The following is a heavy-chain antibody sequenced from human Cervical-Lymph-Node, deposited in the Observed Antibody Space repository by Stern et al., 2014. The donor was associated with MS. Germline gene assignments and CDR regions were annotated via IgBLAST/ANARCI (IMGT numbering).Heavy chain of an antibody. CDR3: ARDGPIVSVDFDF. CDR2: MSYDGSNK. CDR1: GFTFSTYP. J-gene: IGHJ4*02. D-gene: IGHD5/OR15-5a*01. V-gene: IGHV3-30*04. Sequence: VQLVESGGGEVQPGRSLRLSCAASGFTFSTYPMHWVRQAPGKGLEWVAVMSYDGSNKYYADSVKGRFTISRDNSKNTLYLQMNSLRTEDTAVYYCARDGPIVSVDFDFGGQGTLVTVSS.